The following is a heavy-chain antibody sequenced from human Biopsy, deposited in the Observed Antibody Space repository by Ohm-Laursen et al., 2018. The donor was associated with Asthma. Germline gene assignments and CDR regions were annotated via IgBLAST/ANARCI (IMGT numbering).Heavy chain of an antibody. CDR3: VRHQYSSSWSTFDY. V-gene: IGHV4-39*01. CDR1: GGSITSSSYY. CDR2: IYYSGTT. J-gene: IGHJ4*02. D-gene: IGHD3-22*01. Sequence: SETLSLTCTVSGGSITSSSYYWGWIRQPPGKGLEWIGSIYYSGTTYYNPSLESRLTVSADTSKNQFSLKLTSVTAADTAVYFCVRHQYSSSWSTFDYWGQGALVTVSS.